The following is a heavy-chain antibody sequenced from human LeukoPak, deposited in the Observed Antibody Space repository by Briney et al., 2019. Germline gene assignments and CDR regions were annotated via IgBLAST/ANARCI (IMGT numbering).Heavy chain of an antibody. CDR1: GGSFSGYY. D-gene: IGHD6-13*01. V-gene: IGHV4-4*07. J-gene: IGHJ6*03. Sequence: PSETLSLTCAVYGGSFSGYYWSWIRQPAGKGLEWIGRIYTSGSTNYNPSLKSRVTISVDKSKNQFSLKLSSVTAADTAVYYCARDGIAAAGTADYYMDVWGKGTTVTVSS. CDR3: ARDGIAAAGTADYYMDV. CDR2: IYTSGST.